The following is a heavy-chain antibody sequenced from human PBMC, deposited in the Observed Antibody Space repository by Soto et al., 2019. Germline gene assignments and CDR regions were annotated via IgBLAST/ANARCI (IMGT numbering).Heavy chain of an antibody. Sequence: ASVKVSCKASRYSFTTYALHWVRQAPGQRLEWMGWINAGNGDTKYSEKFQGRVTITRDTSANTAYMELSSLRSEDTSVYYCARDPGTGAALRASNFDYWGQGNLVTVSS. CDR3: ARDPGTGAALRASNFDY. CDR1: RYSFTTYA. D-gene: IGHD1-1*01. V-gene: IGHV1-3*01. J-gene: IGHJ4*02. CDR2: INAGNGDT.